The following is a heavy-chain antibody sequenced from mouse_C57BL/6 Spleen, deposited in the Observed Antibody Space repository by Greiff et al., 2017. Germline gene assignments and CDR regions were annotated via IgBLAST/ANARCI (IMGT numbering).Heavy chain of an antibody. V-gene: IGHV5-17*01. D-gene: IGHD3-3*01. CDR1: GFTFSDYG. CDR3: ARQGGRGFDY. CDR2: ISSGSSTI. Sequence: EVKLMESGGGLVKPGGSLKLSCAASGFTFSDYGMHWVRQAPEKGLEWVAYISSGSSTIYYADTVKGRFTISRDNAKNTLFLQMTSLRSEDTAMYYCARQGGRGFDYWGQGTTLTVSS. J-gene: IGHJ2*01.